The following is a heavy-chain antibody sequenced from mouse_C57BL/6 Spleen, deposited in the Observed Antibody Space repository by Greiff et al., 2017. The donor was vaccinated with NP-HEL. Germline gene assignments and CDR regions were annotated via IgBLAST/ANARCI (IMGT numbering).Heavy chain of an antibody. J-gene: IGHJ3*01. V-gene: IGHV1-52*01. CDR2: IDPSDSET. D-gene: IGHD2-4*01. CDR3: ARRGGDYDEFAY. Sequence: QVQLQQPGAELVRPGSSVKLSCKASGYTFTSYWMHWVKQRPIQGLEWIGNIDPSDSETHYNQKFKDKATLTVDKYSSTAYMQLSSLTSEDSAVYYCARRGGDYDEFAYWGQGTLVTVSA. CDR1: GYTFTSYW.